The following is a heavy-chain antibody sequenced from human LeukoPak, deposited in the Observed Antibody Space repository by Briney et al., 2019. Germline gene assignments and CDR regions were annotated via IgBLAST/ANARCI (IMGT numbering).Heavy chain of an antibody. CDR3: GGDEAQSAPAAMAFAI. Sequence: SETLSLTCTVSGGSISSYYWSWLRQPAGKGLVGIGSIYTSGSTNYNPSLKSRVTMSVDTSKNQFSLKLSSVTAADTAVYYCGGDEAQSAPAAMAFAIWGQGTMVTVSS. CDR2: IYTSGST. D-gene: IGHD2-2*01. J-gene: IGHJ3*02. CDR1: GGSISSYY. V-gene: IGHV4-4*07.